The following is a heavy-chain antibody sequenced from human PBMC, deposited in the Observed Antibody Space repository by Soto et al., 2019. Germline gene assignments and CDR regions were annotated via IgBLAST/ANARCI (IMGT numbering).Heavy chain of an antibody. CDR2: INAGNGNT. D-gene: IGHD3-3*01. Sequence: ASVTVYCKASGYTFTDYFMNWMRKATGQRLEWMGWINAGNGNTKYSQKLQGRVTITRDTSASTAYMQLSSLRSEDTAVYYCAIKGYYDFWSGYSYYYYGMDVWGQGTTVTVSS. V-gene: IGHV1-3*01. J-gene: IGHJ6*02. CDR1: GYTFTDYF. CDR3: AIKGYYDFWSGYSYYYYGMDV.